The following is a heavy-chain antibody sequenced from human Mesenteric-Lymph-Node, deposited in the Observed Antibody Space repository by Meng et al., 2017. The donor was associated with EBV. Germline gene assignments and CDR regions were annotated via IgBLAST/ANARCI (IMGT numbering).Heavy chain of an antibody. Sequence: EVHLVESGGXLVKPGGSLXLSCVASSFTFMSYSMSWVRQAPGKGLEWVSSISSSSRSIYYSDSVKGRFTISRDNTENSLYLQMNSLRAEDTAAYYCARDLVTGTLDYWGQGTLVTVSS. CDR1: SFTFMSYS. V-gene: IGHV3-21*01. CDR2: ISSSSRSI. D-gene: IGHD1-20*01. CDR3: ARDLVTGTLDY. J-gene: IGHJ4*02.